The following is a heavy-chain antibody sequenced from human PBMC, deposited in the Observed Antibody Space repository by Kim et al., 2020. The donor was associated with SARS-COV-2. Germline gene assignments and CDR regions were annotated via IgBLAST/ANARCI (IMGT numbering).Heavy chain of an antibody. CDR3: ASYYGSGSYKYYFDY. Sequence: QRFQGRVTITADKSTSTAYMELRSLRFEDTAVYYCASYYGSGSYKYYFDYWGQGTLVTVSS. D-gene: IGHD3-10*01. J-gene: IGHJ4*02. V-gene: IGHV1-69*02.